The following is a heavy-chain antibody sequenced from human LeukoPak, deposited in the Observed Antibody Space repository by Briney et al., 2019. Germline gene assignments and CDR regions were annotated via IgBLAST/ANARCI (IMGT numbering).Heavy chain of an antibody. CDR2: ITSKTNSYAP. V-gene: IGHV3-73*01. D-gene: IGHD5-18*01. Sequence: GGSLKLSCAASGFTFSVSAMHWVRQASGKGLEWVGRITSKTNSYAPAYAASGNGRFTISRDDSKTTAYLQMNSLQSEDTAVYYCTRRIRRYTYRPWDAFDLGAQGTRLPLSS. CDR3: TRRIRRYTYRPWDAFDL. J-gene: IGHJ3*01. CDR1: GFTFSVSA.